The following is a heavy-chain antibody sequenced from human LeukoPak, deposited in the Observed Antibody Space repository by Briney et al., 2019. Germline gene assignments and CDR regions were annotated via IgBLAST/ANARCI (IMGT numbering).Heavy chain of an antibody. V-gene: IGHV4-34*01. D-gene: IGHD3-22*01. CDR3: ARDSSGDLDY. J-gene: IGHJ4*02. CDR1: GGSFSGYY. Sequence: KPSETLSLTCAVYGGSFSGYYWSWIRQPPGKGLEWIGEINHSGSTNYNPSLKSRVTISVDTSKNQFSLKLSSVTAADTAVYYCARDSSGDLDYWGQGTLVTVSS. CDR2: INHSGST.